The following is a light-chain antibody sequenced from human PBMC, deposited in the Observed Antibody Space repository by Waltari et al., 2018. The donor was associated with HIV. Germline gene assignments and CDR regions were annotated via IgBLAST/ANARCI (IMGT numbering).Light chain of an antibody. Sequence: QSALTQPAPVSGSPGLSITISCTGTSSDVGSYNLLSWYHQHPVKAPKLLIYEGSKRSSGFSNRFSGSKSGNTASLTISGRQAEDEADYYCCSYAGSSTYVFGTGTKVTVL. J-gene: IGLJ1*01. CDR2: EGS. V-gene: IGLV2-23*01. CDR3: CSYAGSSTYV. CDR1: SSDVGSYNL.